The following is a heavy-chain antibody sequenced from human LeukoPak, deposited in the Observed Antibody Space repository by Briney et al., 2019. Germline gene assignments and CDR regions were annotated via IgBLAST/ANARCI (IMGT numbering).Heavy chain of an antibody. J-gene: IGHJ3*02. D-gene: IGHD3-3*01. Sequence: PSETLSLTCTVSGGSISSGNYYYSWIRQPAGKGLEWLGRIYTSGTTNYNPSLKSRVTISVDTSKNQFSLKLSSVTAADTAVYYCARGLGVDDAFDIWGQGTMVTVSS. CDR2: IYTSGTT. CDR3: ARGLGVDDAFDI. V-gene: IGHV4-61*02. CDR1: GGSISSGNYY.